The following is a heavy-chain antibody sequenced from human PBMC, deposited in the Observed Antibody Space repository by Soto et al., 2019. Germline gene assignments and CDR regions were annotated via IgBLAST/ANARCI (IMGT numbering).Heavy chain of an antibody. V-gene: IGHV3-7*01. CDR2: IKQDGSEK. CDR1: GFTFSSYW. J-gene: IGHJ6*02. CDR3: ARNGGIFGVVIISTPDYYGMDV. D-gene: IGHD3-3*01. Sequence: GGSLRLSCAASGFTFSSYWMSWVRQAPGKGLEWVANIKQDGSEKYYADSVKGRFTISRDNAKNSLYLQMNSLRAEDTAVYYCARNGGIFGVVIISTPDYYGMDVWGQGTTVTVSS.